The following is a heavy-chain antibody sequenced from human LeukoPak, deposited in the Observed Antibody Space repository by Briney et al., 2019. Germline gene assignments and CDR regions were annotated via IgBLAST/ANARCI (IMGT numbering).Heavy chain of an antibody. CDR2: MSGSGGST. V-gene: IGHV3-23*01. Sequence: PGGSLRLSCAASGFTFSSYGMSWVRQAPGKGLEWVSAMSGSGGSTYYADSVKGRFTISRGNSKNTLYLQMNSLRAEDTAVYYCAKSSGYSYGHGSYYFDYWGQGTLVTVSS. J-gene: IGHJ4*02. CDR3: AKSSGYSYGHGSYYFDY. D-gene: IGHD5-18*01. CDR1: GFTFSSYG.